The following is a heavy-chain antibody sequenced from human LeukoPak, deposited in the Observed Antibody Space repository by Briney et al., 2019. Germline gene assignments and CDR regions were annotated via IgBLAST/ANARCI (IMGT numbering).Heavy chain of an antibody. V-gene: IGHV1-3*01. D-gene: IGHD2-2*02. CDR2: INAGNGNT. J-gene: IGHJ6*02. Sequence: GASVKVSCKASGYTFTSYAMHWVRQAPGQRLEWMGWINAGNGNTKYSQKFQGRVTITRDTSASTAYMELSSLRSGDTAVYYCARELVVVPAAILVGGYYYYYGMDVWGQGTTVTVSS. CDR1: GYTFTSYA. CDR3: ARELVVVPAAILVGGYYYYYGMDV.